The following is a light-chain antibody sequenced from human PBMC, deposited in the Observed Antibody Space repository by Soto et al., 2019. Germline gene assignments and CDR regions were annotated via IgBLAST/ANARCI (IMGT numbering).Light chain of an antibody. Sequence: EIVMTQSPATLSVSPGERATLSCSASQSVSSNLAWYQQKPGQAPRLLIYGASTRATGIPARFSGSGSGTEFKLTISSLQSEDFAVYYCQQYNNWPYTFGQGTKLEIK. CDR3: QQYNNWPYT. V-gene: IGKV3-15*01. CDR1: QSVSSN. CDR2: GAS. J-gene: IGKJ2*01.